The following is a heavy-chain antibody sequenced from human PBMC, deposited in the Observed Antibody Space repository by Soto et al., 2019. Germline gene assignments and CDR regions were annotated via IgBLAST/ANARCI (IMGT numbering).Heavy chain of an antibody. CDR2: ISSSSSYI. Sequence: GGSLRLSCAASGFTFSSYSMNWVRQAPGKGLEWVSSISSSSSYIYYADSVKGRFTISRDNAKNSLYLQMNSLRAEDTAVYYCAREIMITFGGVPWFDPWGQGTLVTVSS. D-gene: IGHD3-16*01. J-gene: IGHJ5*02. CDR3: AREIMITFGGVPWFDP. V-gene: IGHV3-21*01. CDR1: GFTFSSYS.